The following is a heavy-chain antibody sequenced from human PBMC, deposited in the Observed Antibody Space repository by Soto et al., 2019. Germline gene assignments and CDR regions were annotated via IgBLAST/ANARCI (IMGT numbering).Heavy chain of an antibody. J-gene: IGHJ6*02. CDR3: AREYVAAAGTTRYYYYYGMDV. CDR1: GFTFSSYS. D-gene: IGHD6-13*01. V-gene: IGHV3-48*02. CDR2: ISSSSSTI. Sequence: PGGSLRLSCAASGFTFSSYSMNWVRQAPGKGLEWVSYISSSSSTIYYADSVKGRFTISRDNAKNSLYLQMNSLRDEDTAVYYCAREYVAAAGTTRYYYYYGMDVWGQGTTVTVS.